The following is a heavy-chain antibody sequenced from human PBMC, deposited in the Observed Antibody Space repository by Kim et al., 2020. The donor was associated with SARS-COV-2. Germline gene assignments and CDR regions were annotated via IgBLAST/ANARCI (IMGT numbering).Heavy chain of an antibody. CDR2: IDPSDSYT. Sequence: GESLKISCKGSGYSFTSYWISWVRQMPGKGLEWMGRIDPSDSYTNYSPSFQGHVTISADKSISTAYLQWSSLKASDTAMYYCARDYYGSGSPNLFDPWGQGTLVTVSS. J-gene: IGHJ5*02. V-gene: IGHV5-10-1*01. CDR3: ARDYYGSGSPNLFDP. D-gene: IGHD3-10*01. CDR1: GYSFTSYW.